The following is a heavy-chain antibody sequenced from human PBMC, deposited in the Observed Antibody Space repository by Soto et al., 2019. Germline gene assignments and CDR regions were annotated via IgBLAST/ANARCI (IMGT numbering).Heavy chain of an antibody. CDR3: ASAFYDFWSGYYNQNWFDP. J-gene: IGHJ5*02. CDR2: IYYSGST. CDR1: GGSISSSSYY. Sequence: SETLSLTCTVSGGSISSSSYYWGWIRQPPGKGLEWIGSIYYSGSTYYNPSLKSRVTISVDTSKNQFSLKLSSVTAADTAVYYCASAFYDFWSGYYNQNWFDPWGQGTLVTVS. D-gene: IGHD3-3*01. V-gene: IGHV4-39*01.